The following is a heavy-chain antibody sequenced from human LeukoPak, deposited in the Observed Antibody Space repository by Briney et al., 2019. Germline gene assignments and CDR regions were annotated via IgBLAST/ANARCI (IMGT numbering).Heavy chain of an antibody. J-gene: IGHJ4*02. CDR2: IIDTGST. V-gene: IGHV4-34*12. CDR3: ARSGDGYNYDY. Sequence: SETLSLTCAVYGGSFSDYYWTWIRQPPGKGLEWIGEIIDTGSTNYNPSLKSRVTISVDTSRNQFSPKLSSVTAADTAVYYCARSGDGYNYDYWGQGTLVTISS. CDR1: GGSFSDYY. D-gene: IGHD5-24*01.